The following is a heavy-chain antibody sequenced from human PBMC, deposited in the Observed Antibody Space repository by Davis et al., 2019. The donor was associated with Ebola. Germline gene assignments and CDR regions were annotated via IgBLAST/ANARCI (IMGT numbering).Heavy chain of an antibody. CDR3: TRVSTTYYYYTSGYYSHPHFDY. J-gene: IGHJ4*02. D-gene: IGHD3-22*01. Sequence: GESLKISCTASGFTFGDYAMSWVRQAPGKGLEWVGFIRSKAYGGTTEYAASVKGRFTISRDDSKSIAYLQMNSLKTEDTAVYYCTRVSTTYYYYTSGYYSHPHFDYWGQGTLVTVSS. CDR2: IRSKAYGGTT. CDR1: GFTFGDYA. V-gene: IGHV3-49*04.